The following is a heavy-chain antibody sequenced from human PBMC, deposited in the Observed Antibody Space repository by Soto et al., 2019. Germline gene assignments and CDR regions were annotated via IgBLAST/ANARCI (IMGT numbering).Heavy chain of an antibody. Sequence: SETLSLTCAVSGGSISSGGYSWSWIRQPPGKGLEWIAYIYHSGSTYYNPSLKSRVTISVDTSKKQFPLKLSSVTAADTAMYYCASRKSSPYFDYWGQGTLVTVSS. J-gene: IGHJ4*02. CDR2: IYHSGST. D-gene: IGHD3-10*01. CDR3: ASRKSSPYFDY. V-gene: IGHV4-30-2*05. CDR1: GGSISSGGYS.